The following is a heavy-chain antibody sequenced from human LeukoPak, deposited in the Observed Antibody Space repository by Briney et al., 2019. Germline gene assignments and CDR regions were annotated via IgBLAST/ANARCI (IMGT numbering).Heavy chain of an antibody. CDR1: GYTFTSYG. CDR3: ARGSGPGVYGSGSYPVRAWFDP. CDR2: ISAYNGNT. V-gene: IGHV1-18*01. J-gene: IGHJ5*02. D-gene: IGHD3-10*01. Sequence: ASVKVSCKASGYTFTSYGISWVRQAPGQGLEWMGWISAYNGNTNYAQKLQGRATMTTDTSTSTAYMELRSLSSDDTAVYYCARGSGPGVYGSGSYPVRAWFDPWGQGTLVTVSS.